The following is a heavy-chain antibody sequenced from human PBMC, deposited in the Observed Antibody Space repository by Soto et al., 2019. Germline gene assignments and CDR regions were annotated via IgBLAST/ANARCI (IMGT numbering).Heavy chain of an antibody. CDR1: GFTFSNAW. V-gene: IGHV3-15*01. CDR2: IKSKTDGGTT. D-gene: IGHD6-19*01. J-gene: IGHJ6*02. Sequence: LRLSCAASGFTFSNAWMSWVRQAPGKGLEWVGRIKSKTDGGTTDYAAPVKGRFTISRDDSKNTLYLQMNSLKTEDTAVYYCTTDPVAAVAVVYYYYGMDVWGQGTTVTVSS. CDR3: TTDPVAAVAVVYYYYGMDV.